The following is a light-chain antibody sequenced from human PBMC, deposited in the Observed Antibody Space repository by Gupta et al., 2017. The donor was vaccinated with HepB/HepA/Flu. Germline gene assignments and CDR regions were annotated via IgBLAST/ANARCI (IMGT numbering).Light chain of an antibody. V-gene: IGKV3-11*01. CDR3: QRRNIWLT. CDR1: QSVSIY. CDR2: DAS. J-gene: IGKJ4*01. Sequence: EIVLTQFPATLSLSPGERATLSCRASQSVSIYLAWYQQKPGQAPRLLIRDASNRAAGIPARFSGSGSGTDFTLNISSLEPEDSAVYYCQRRNIWLTFGGGTKVEIK.